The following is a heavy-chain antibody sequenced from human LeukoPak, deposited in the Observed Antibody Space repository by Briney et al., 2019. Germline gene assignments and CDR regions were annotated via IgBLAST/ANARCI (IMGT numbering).Heavy chain of an antibody. V-gene: IGHV1-2*06. CDR2: INPNSGGT. J-gene: IGHJ4*02. CDR3: ATPIAVAPFDY. D-gene: IGHD6-19*01. CDR1: GYTFTSYY. Sequence: GASVKVSCKASGYTFTSYYMHWVRQAPGQGLEWMGRINPNSGGTNYAQKFQGRVTMTRDTSISTAYMELSRLRSDDTAVYYCATPIAVAPFDYWGQGTLVTVSS.